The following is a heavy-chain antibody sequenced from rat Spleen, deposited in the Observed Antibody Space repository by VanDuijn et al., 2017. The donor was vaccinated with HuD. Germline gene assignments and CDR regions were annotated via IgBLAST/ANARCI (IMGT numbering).Heavy chain of an antibody. CDR3: ARTNNPYYYVMDA. Sequence: EVQLQESGPGLVKPSHSLSLTCSVAGYSITSTYRWIWIRKFPGNKLEWMGYINGAGSTNYSPSLKSRISITRDTSKNQFYLQVKSVTTEDTATYYCARTNNPYYYVMDAWGQGASVTVSS. D-gene: IGHD3-4*01. CDR2: INGAGST. CDR1: GYSITSTYR. V-gene: IGHV3-3*01. J-gene: IGHJ4*01.